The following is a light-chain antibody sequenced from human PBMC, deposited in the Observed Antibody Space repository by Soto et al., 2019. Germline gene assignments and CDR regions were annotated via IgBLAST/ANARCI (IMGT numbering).Light chain of an antibody. Sequence: DIQMTQSPSSLSASVGDSVTITCRASPSISSYLNWYQQKPGKAPKLLIYAASSLQSGVPSRFSGSGSGTEFTLTISSLQPEDFATYYCQQSYSTPPSFGQGTKVEIK. CDR2: AAS. CDR1: PSISSY. J-gene: IGKJ1*01. V-gene: IGKV1-39*01. CDR3: QQSYSTPPS.